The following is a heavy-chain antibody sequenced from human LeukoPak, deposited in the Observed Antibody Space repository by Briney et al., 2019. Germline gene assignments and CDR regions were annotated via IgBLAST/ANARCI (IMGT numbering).Heavy chain of an antibody. D-gene: IGHD4/OR15-4a*01. V-gene: IGHV3-23*01. J-gene: IGHJ4*02. Sequence: GGSLRLSCAASGFTFSNYAMSWVRQAPGKGLEWVSVISGSGSGGRTYYADSVKGQFTISRDNSKKTLYLQMNRLRVEDTAVYYCAKEVGPYGDDPLDYWGQGTLVTVSS. CDR2: ISGSGSGGRT. CDR3: AKEVGPYGDDPLDY. CDR1: GFTFSNYA.